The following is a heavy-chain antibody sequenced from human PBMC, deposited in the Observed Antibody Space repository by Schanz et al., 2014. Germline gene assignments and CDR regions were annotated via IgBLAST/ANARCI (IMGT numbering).Heavy chain of an antibody. Sequence: QVQLVQSGAEVKKPGSSMKASCKASGYTFTSDSMHWVRQAPGQGLEWMGMINPSGGSTTYAQKFQGRITMTRDTSTSTVDMKVSSLRSEDASVYYCARDGVDTAAGGNYWGQGTLVTVSS. J-gene: IGHJ4*02. CDR3: ARDGVDTAAGGNY. CDR2: INPSGGST. D-gene: IGHD6-13*01. V-gene: IGHV1-46*03. CDR1: GYTFTSDS.